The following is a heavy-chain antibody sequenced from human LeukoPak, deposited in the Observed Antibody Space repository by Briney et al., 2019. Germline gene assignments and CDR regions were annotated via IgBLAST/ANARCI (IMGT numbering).Heavy chain of an antibody. V-gene: IGHV3-23*01. CDR3: AKVSLNMVNDAFDI. J-gene: IGHJ3*02. D-gene: IGHD4/OR15-4a*01. CDR2: ISDNSITT. CDR1: GFTFRTYG. Sequence: GGSLRLSCVASGFTFRTYGMSWVRQAPGKGLEWVSFISDNSITTYYADSVKGRFTISRDNSKDTLYLQMNSLRAEDTAMYYCAKVSLNMVNDAFDIWGQGTMVSVSS.